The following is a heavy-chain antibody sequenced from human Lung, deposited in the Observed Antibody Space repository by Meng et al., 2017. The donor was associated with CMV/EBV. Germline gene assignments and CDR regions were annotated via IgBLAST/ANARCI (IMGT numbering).Heavy chain of an antibody. Sequence: ASVKVSCKTSGYTFTGFYIHWVRQAPGQGLEWMGWINPNSGGTEYAQKFQGRVTMTRDTSISTAYMELSRLRSDDTAVYYCARESGEDAFDIWGQGTMVTFSS. J-gene: IGHJ3*02. CDR3: ARESGEDAFDI. V-gene: IGHV1-2*02. CDR2: INPNSGGT. D-gene: IGHD7-27*01. CDR1: GYTFTGFY.